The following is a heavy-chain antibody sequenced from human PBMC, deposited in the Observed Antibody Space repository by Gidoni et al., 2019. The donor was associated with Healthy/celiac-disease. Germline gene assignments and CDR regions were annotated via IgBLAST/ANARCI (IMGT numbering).Heavy chain of an antibody. V-gene: IGHV3-49*04. D-gene: IGHD4-17*01. CDR1: GFTFGDYA. Sequence: EVQLVESGGGLVQPGRSLRLSCTASGFTFGDYAMSWVRQAPGKGLEWVGFIRSKAYGGTTEYAASVKGRFTISRDDSKSIAYLQMNSLKTEDTAVYYCTRDPPAIGADYWGQGTLVTVSS. CDR3: TRDPPAIGADY. CDR2: IRSKAYGGTT. J-gene: IGHJ4*02.